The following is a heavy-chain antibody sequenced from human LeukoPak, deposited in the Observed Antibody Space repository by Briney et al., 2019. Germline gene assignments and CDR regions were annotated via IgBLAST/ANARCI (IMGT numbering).Heavy chain of an antibody. CDR2: IYYSGST. J-gene: IGHJ5*02. CDR3: ARHYYYGSGSYGKFDL. V-gene: IGHV4-39*01. D-gene: IGHD3-10*01. CDR1: GGSISSSSYY. Sequence: SETLSLTCTVSGGSISSSSYYWGWIRQPPGKGLEWIGSIYYSGSTYYNPSLKSRVTISVDTSKNQFSLKLSSVAAADTAVYYCARHYYYGSGSYGKFDLWGQGTLVTVSS.